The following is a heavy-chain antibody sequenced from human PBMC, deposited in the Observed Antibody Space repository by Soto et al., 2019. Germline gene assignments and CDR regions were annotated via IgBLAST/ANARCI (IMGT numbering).Heavy chain of an antibody. D-gene: IGHD1-26*01. CDR3: AREIRGSYYAVDY. CDR2: ISSSSSTI. Sequence: GGSLRLSCAASGFTFSSYNMNWVRQAPGKGLEWVSYISSSSSTIYYADSVKGRFTISRDNAKNSLYLQMNSLRDEDTAVYYCAREIRGSYYAVDYWGQGTLVTVSS. V-gene: IGHV3-48*02. J-gene: IGHJ4*02. CDR1: GFTFSSYN.